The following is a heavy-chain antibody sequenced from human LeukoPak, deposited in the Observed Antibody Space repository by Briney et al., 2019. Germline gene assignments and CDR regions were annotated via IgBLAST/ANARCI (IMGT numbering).Heavy chain of an antibody. D-gene: IGHD6-19*01. CDR3: ALEQWVVSDACDI. CDR2: ISYDGSNK. CDR1: GFTFSSYG. Sequence: GRSLRLSCAASGFTFSSYGMHWVRQAPGKGLEWVAVISYDGSNKYYADSVKGRFTISRDNSKNTLYLQMNSLRAEDTAVYYCALEQWVVSDACDIWGQGTMVSVSS. J-gene: IGHJ3*02. V-gene: IGHV3-30*03.